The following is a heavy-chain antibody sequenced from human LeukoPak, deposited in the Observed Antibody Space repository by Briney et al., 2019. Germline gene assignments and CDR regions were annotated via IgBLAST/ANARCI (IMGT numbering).Heavy chain of an antibody. Sequence: GASVKVSCKASGYTFTSYGISWVRQAPGQGLEWMGWISAYNGNTNYAQKLQGRVTMTTDTSTSTAYMELRSLRSDDTAVYYCARGRHYYDSSGYIQPFSWDQGTLVTVSS. CDR1: GYTFTSYG. CDR3: ARGRHYYDSSGYIQPFS. V-gene: IGHV1-18*01. CDR2: ISAYNGNT. J-gene: IGHJ4*02. D-gene: IGHD3-22*01.